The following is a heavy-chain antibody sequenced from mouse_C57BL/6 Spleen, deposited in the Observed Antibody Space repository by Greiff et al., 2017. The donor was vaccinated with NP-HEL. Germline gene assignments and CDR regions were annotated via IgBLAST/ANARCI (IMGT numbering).Heavy chain of an antibody. CDR3: ARSITTVVAPGV. Sequence: DVKLVESGGGLVKPGGSLKLSCAASGFTFSDYGMHWVRQAPEKGLEWVAYISSGSSTIYYADTVKGRFTFSIANAKNTLFLQMTSLRSEDTAMSYCARSITTVVAPGVWGTGTTVTVSS. CDR1: GFTFSDYG. V-gene: IGHV5-17*01. J-gene: IGHJ1*03. D-gene: IGHD1-1*01. CDR2: ISSGSSTI.